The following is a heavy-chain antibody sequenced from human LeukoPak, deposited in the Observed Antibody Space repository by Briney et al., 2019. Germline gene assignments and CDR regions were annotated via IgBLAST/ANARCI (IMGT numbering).Heavy chain of an antibody. CDR1: GGSFSRYY. CDR2: INHSGST. CDR3: ARANDYGRKGLDY. V-gene: IGHV4-34*01. D-gene: IGHD4-17*01. Sequence: SETLSLTCAVYGGSFSRYYWSWIRQPPGKGLEWIGEINHSGSTNYNPSLKSRVTISVDTSKNQFSLKLSSVTAADTAVYYCARANDYGRKGLDYWGQGTLVTVSS. J-gene: IGHJ4*02.